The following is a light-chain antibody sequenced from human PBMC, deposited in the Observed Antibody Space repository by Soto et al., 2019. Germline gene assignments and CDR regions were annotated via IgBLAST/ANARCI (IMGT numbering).Light chain of an antibody. Sequence: QSALTQPASVSGSPGQSITISCTGTSSDVGGYNYVSWYQQHPGKAPKLMIYEVSKRPSGVSNRFSGSKSGNTASLTISGLPAEDEADYYCSSYTSSSTVVFGGGTKLTVL. V-gene: IGLV2-14*01. CDR2: EVS. J-gene: IGLJ2*01. CDR1: SSDVGGYNY. CDR3: SSYTSSSTVV.